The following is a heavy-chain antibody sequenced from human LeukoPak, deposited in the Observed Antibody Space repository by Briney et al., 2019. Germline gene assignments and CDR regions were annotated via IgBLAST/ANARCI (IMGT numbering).Heavy chain of an antibody. Sequence: GGSLRLSCAASGFTFSSYTMNWVRQAPGKGLEWVSSITSSSSYIYYADSVKGRFTISRDNAKNSLYLQMNSLRAEDTAVYYCARDRNSYGYGLAYWGQGTLVTVSS. V-gene: IGHV3-21*01. J-gene: IGHJ4*02. CDR3: ARDRNSYGYGLAY. CDR1: GFTFSSYT. D-gene: IGHD5-18*01. CDR2: ITSSSSYI.